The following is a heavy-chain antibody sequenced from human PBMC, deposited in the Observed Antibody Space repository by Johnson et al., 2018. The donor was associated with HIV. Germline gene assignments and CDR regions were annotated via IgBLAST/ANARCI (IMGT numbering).Heavy chain of an antibody. Sequence: VQLVESGGGLVQPGRSLRLSCTASGFTFGDYAMTWVRQAPGKGLEWVSYISSGGSTIYYADSVKGRFTISMDNAKNSLYLQMNSLRAEDTAAYYCARAPRWFNVFDIWGQGTMVTVSS. J-gene: IGHJ3*02. CDR1: GFTFGDYA. V-gene: IGHV3-48*03. D-gene: IGHD4-23*01. CDR2: ISSGGSTI. CDR3: ARAPRWFNVFDI.